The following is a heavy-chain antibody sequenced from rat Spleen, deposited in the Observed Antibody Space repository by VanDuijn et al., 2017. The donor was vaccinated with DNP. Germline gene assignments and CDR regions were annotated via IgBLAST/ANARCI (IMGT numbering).Heavy chain of an antibody. J-gene: IGHJ3*01. V-gene: IGHV5-31*01. D-gene: IGHD1-4*01. CDR2: ITNTGGGT. Sequence: EVQLVESGGGLIQPGMSLRLSCVASGFTFNNNWMTWIRQAPGSGLEWIASITNTGGGTYYLDSVKGRFTISRDNSKSTLYLQMDSLRSEDTATYYCTTSGITKGWFAYWGQGTLVTVSS. CDR1: GFTFNNNW. CDR3: TTSGITKGWFAY.